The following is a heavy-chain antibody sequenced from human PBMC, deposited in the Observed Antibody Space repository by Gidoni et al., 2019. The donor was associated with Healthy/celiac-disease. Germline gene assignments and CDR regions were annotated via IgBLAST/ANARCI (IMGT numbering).Heavy chain of an antibody. CDR3: ARAITAYCGGDCYPGWFDL. J-gene: IGHJ2*01. D-gene: IGHD2-21*02. CDR1: GGSISSYY. Sequence: QVQLQESGPGLVKPSETLSLTCTVSGGSISSYYWSWIRQPPGKGLELIGYIYYSGSTHYNPPLKSRVTISVDTSKNQFSLKLSSVTAADTAVYYCARAITAYCGGDCYPGWFDLWGRGTLVTVSS. V-gene: IGHV4-59*01. CDR2: IYYSGST.